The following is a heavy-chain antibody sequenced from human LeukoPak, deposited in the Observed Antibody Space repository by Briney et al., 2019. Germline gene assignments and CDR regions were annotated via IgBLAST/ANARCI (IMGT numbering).Heavy chain of an antibody. Sequence: PSETLSLTCTVSGGSVSRGGYYWNWIRQHPGKGLEWIGFTSYSEATYYNPSLMSRITISVDRSQNQFSLKMRDVTAADTAVYFCATADWESFYFDSWGQGVLVAVSS. CDR3: ATADWESFYFDS. CDR1: GGSVSRGGYY. D-gene: IGHD1-26*01. CDR2: TSYSEAT. J-gene: IGHJ4*02. V-gene: IGHV4-31*03.